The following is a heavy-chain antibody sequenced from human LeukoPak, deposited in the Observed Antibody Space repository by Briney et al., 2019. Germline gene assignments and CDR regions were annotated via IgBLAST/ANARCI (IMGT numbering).Heavy chain of an antibody. CDR2: ISYDGSYK. CDR3: ARVWSSGYTKDY. D-gene: IGHD3-22*01. V-gene: IGHV3-30*03. CDR1: GFTFSSYG. J-gene: IGHJ4*02. Sequence: GGSLRLSCAASGFTFSSYGIHWVRQAPGKGLEWVAVISYDGSYKDYTDSVKGRFTISRDNSKNTVYLQMNSLRAEDTAVYYCARVWSSGYTKDYWGQGTLVTVSS.